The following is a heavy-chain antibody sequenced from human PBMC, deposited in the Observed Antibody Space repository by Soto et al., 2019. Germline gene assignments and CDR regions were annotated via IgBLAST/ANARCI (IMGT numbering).Heavy chain of an antibody. Sequence: EVQLVESGGGVVQPGGSLRLSCAASGFTFSSYWMHWVRQDPGKGRVWVSRINSDGSSTSYADPVKGRFTISRDNDTNTLYLQIKSLRAAARAVYSCVRTSLGVAAATREDYWGQGTLVTVS. D-gene: IGHD2-15*01. CDR1: GFTFSSYW. V-gene: IGHV3-74*01. CDR3: VRTSLGVAAATREDY. J-gene: IGHJ4*02. CDR2: INSDGSST.